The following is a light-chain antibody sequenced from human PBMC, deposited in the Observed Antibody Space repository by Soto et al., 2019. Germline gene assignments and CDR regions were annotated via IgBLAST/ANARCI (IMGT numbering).Light chain of an antibody. Sequence: ELVLTQSPGTLSLSPGERATLSCRASQSVGSTYLAWYQQKPGQAPRLLIYGASSRATGIPDRFSGSGSGTDFTVTISRLEPEDFAVYYGQHYGSSSITFGQGTRLEIK. CDR2: GAS. CDR3: QHYGSSSIT. CDR1: QSVGSTY. J-gene: IGKJ5*01. V-gene: IGKV3-20*01.